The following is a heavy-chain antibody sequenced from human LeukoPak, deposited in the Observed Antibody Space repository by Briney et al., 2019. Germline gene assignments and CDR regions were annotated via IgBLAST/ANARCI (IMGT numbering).Heavy chain of an antibody. CDR1: GFTFSSYG. CDR2: ISYDGSNK. Sequence: PGGSLRLSCAASGFTFSSYGMHWVRQAPGKGLEWVAVISYDGSNKYYADSVKGRFTISRDNSKNTLYLQMNSLRAEDTAVYYCAKESEVVPAANDYWGQGTLVTVSS. J-gene: IGHJ4*02. V-gene: IGHV3-30*18. D-gene: IGHD2-2*01. CDR3: AKESEVVPAANDY.